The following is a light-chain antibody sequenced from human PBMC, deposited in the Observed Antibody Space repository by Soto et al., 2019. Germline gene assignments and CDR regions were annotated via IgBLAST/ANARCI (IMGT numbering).Light chain of an antibody. CDR3: AAWDDSLNAYV. Sequence: QSALTQPPSASGTPGQRAAFSCSGSSSNIGANTVNWYQQLPGAAPKLLIYSHSQRPSGVPDRFSGSKSGTSASLAISGLQSDDEADYYCAAWDDSLNAYVFGTGTKVTVL. CDR2: SHS. V-gene: IGLV1-44*01. J-gene: IGLJ1*01. CDR1: SSNIGANT.